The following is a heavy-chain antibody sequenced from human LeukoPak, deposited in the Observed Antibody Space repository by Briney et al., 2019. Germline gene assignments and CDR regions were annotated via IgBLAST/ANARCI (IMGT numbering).Heavy chain of an antibody. CDR1: GGSISSYY. J-gene: IGHJ4*02. CDR3: ARSRSSYYYGSGSPIR. Sequence: SETLSLTCTVSGGSISSYYWSWIRQPPGKGLEWIGYIYYSGSTNYNPSLKSRVTISVDTSKNQFSLKLSSVTAADTAVYYCARSRSSYYYGSGSPIRWGQRTLVTVSS. D-gene: IGHD3-10*01. V-gene: IGHV4-59*01. CDR2: IYYSGST.